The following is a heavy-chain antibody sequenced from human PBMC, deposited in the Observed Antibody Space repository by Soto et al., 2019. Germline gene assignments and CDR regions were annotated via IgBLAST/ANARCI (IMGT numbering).Heavy chain of an antibody. CDR3: ARTKLGKGWYFDL. CDR2: IYWNDDK. D-gene: IGHD7-27*01. J-gene: IGHJ2*01. Sequence: QITLKESGPTLVKPTQTLTLTCTFSGFSLSTSGVGVGWIRQPPGKALEWLALIYWNDDKRYSPPLKSRLTIPKDTSKNQVVLTMTNMDPVDTATYYCARTKLGKGWYFDLWAVAPWSLSPQ. V-gene: IGHV2-5*01. CDR1: GFSLSTSGVG.